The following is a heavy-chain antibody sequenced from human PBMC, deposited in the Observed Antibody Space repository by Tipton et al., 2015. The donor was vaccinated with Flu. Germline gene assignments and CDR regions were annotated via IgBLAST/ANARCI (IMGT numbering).Heavy chain of an antibody. J-gene: IGHJ3*02. CDR3: ARRDCAGGICYSRVYDAFDI. CDR2: IYHSGST. D-gene: IGHD2-8*02. Sequence: TLSLTCTVSGGSINSRSYYWGWIRQPPGKGLEWIGSIYHSGSTYYNPSLKSRVTISVDTSKNQFSLKLGSVTAGDTAVYYCARRDCAGGICYSRVYDAFDIWGQGTLSPSLQ. V-gene: IGHV4-39*07. CDR1: GGSINSRSYY.